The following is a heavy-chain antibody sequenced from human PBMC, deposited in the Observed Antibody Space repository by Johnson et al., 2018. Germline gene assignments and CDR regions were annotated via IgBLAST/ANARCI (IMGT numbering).Heavy chain of an antibody. CDR1: GFTFSSYA. D-gene: IGHD5-18*01. J-gene: IGHJ6*02. CDR2: ISYDGSNK. V-gene: IGHV3-30-3*01. CDR3: ARARSWGIQLYYYYYGMDV. Sequence: QVQLVQSGGGVVQSGRSLRLSCAASGFTFSSYAMHWVRQAPGKGLEWVAVISYDGSNKYYADSVKGRFTLSRDNSKNTLYLQMNSLRAEDTAGYYCARARSWGIQLYYYYYGMDVWGQGTTVTVSS.